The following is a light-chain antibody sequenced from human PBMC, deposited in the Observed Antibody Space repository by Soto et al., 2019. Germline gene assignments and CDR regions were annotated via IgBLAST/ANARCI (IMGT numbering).Light chain of an antibody. CDR2: GPS. V-gene: IGKV3-20*01. J-gene: IGKJ4*01. Sequence: EIVLTQSPGTLSLSPGERATLSCRASQSVSSSYLAWHQQKPGQAPRLLIYGPSTRATGIPDRFSGSGSGTDFTLTITRLEPEDFAVYYCQQYDNSVTFGGGTKVEIK. CDR3: QQYDNSVT. CDR1: QSVSSSY.